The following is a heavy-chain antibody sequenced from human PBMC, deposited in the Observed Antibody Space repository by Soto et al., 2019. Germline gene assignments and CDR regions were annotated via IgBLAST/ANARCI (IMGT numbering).Heavy chain of an antibody. J-gene: IGHJ5*02. CDR1: GFTFSDYW. Sequence: EVQLVESGGGLVQRGGSLRLSCAASGFTFSDYWMHWVRQAPGKGPVWLSRINGDGSNTNHAHFVKGRFTISRDNAKNALYLQINSLRAEVTAVYYCVRSMTTLTIDWLDPRGRGTQVSVSS. V-gene: IGHV3-74*01. D-gene: IGHD4-17*01. CDR3: VRSMTTLTIDWLDP. CDR2: INGDGSNT.